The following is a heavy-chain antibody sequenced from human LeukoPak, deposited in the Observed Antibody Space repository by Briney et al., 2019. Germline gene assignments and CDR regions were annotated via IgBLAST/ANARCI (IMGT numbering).Heavy chain of an antibody. D-gene: IGHD3-22*01. CDR2: ISADSATT. CDR3: ARSASYDSTSYYIYYFLDV. J-gene: IGHJ6*03. V-gene: IGHV3-23*01. Sequence: PGGSLRLSCAASGFNFGSYSMTWVRQAPGKGLEWVSVISADSATTFYADSVKGRFTISRDSSKNTLYLQMSSLRAEDTAVYYCARSASYDSTSYYIYYFLDVWGKGTTVTISS. CDR1: GFNFGSYS.